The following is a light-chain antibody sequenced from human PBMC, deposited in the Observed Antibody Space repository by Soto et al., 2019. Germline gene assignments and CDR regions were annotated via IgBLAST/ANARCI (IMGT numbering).Light chain of an antibody. J-gene: IGLJ3*02. V-gene: IGLV1-44*01. CDR3: AIWDLTLSAWV. CDR2: SND. CDR1: TSNIGSNT. Sequence: QSVLTQPPSASGTPGQRVTISCSGTTSNIGSNTVSWYHHLPGTAPKLLIYSNDQQPSGVPDRFSGSKSGTSASLAISGLQSEDEADYYCAIWDLTLSAWVFGGGTQLTVL.